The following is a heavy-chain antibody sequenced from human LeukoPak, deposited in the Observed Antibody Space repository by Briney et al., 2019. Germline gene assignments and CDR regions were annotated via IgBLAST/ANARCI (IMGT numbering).Heavy chain of an antibody. D-gene: IGHD4-17*01. Sequence: GGSLRLSCAASGFTFTTYSMTWVRQAPGKGLEWVSIISSGSSAIFSADALKGRFTISRDDAKNLLYLDMNSLRAEDTAVYYCARGHTAVTRYFDFWGQRTLVTVSS. CDR2: ISSGSSAI. V-gene: IGHV3-21*01. CDR3: ARGHTAVTRYFDF. CDR1: GFTFTTYS. J-gene: IGHJ4*02.